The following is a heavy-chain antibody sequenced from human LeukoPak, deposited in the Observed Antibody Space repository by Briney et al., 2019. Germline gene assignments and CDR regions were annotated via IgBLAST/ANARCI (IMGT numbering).Heavy chain of an antibody. D-gene: IGHD3-16*01. Sequence: ASVKISCKVSGGTFSSYGFSWVRQAPGQGLEWMGGIIPIFRRANYAQKFQDRLTITADESTTEVYMELTRLKSDDTAIYYCARVGEFGINSAMVLPDWGQGSLVTVSS. J-gene: IGHJ4*02. V-gene: IGHV1-69*13. CDR1: GGTFSSYG. CDR3: ARVGEFGINSAMVLPD. CDR2: IIPIFRRA.